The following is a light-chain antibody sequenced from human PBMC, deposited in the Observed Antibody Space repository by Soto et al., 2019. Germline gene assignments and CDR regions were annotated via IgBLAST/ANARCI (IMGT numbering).Light chain of an antibody. J-gene: IGLJ1*01. V-gene: IGLV2-11*01. CDR2: DVS. Sequence: QSALTQPRSVSGSPGQSVTISCTGTSSDVGGYNYVSWYQQHPGKAPKLMIYDVSKRPSGVPDRFSGSKSGNTASLTISGLQAEDEADYYCSSFSNSDTPYVFGTGTKLTVL. CDR1: SSDVGGYNY. CDR3: SSFSNSDTPYV.